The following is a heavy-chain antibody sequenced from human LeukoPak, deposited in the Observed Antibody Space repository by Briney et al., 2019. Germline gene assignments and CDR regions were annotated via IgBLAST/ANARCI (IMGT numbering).Heavy chain of an antibody. CDR2: ISSSGTTR. CDR1: GFAFSSYE. V-gene: IGHV3-48*03. Sequence: GGSLRLSCAASGFAFSSYEMNWVRQAPGKGLEWLSYISSSGTTRYYADSVKGRFTISRDNSKNTLYLQMNSLRAEDTAVYYCAKCILTGYYKGYMDVWGKGTTVTISS. CDR3: AKCILTGYYKGYMDV. D-gene: IGHD3-9*01. J-gene: IGHJ6*03.